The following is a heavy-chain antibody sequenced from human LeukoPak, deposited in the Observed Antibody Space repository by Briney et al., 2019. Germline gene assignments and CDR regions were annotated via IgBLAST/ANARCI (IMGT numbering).Heavy chain of an antibody. CDR2: ISNGNT. V-gene: IGHV3-21*01. CDR1: GFPFSNHA. J-gene: IGHJ4*02. Sequence: GGSLRLSCAASGFPFSNHAMSWVRQPPGKGLEWVSAISNGNTYYADSVRGRFTISRDNAKNSLYLQIDSLRAEDTAVYYCTTETYRRFDYWGQGTLVTVSS. CDR3: TTETYRRFDY.